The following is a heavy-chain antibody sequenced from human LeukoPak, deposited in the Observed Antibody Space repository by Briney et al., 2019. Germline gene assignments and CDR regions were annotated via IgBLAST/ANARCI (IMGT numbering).Heavy chain of an antibody. J-gene: IGHJ4*02. CDR3: ARACGSSWYWFDY. CDR1: GYTLTELS. CDR2: INPSGGST. V-gene: IGHV1-46*01. D-gene: IGHD6-13*01. Sequence: ASVKVSCKVSGYTLTELSMHWVRQAPGQGLEWMGIINPSGGSTSYAQKFQGRVTMTRDMSTSTVYMELSSLRSEDTAVYYCARACGSSWYWFDYWGQGTLVTVSS.